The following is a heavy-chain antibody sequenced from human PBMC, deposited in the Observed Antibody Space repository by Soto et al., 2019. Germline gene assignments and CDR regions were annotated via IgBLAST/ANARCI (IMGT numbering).Heavy chain of an antibody. Sequence: PSETLSLTCTVSGGSISRGGYYWSGIRQHPGKGLEWIGYIYYSGSTYYNPSLKSRVTISVDTSKNQFSLKLSSVTAADTAVYYCARTDYGDYVFYFDHWGQGTLVTVSS. V-gene: IGHV4-31*03. J-gene: IGHJ4*02. CDR2: IYYSGST. CDR3: ARTDYGDYVFYFDH. D-gene: IGHD4-17*01. CDR1: GGSISRGGYY.